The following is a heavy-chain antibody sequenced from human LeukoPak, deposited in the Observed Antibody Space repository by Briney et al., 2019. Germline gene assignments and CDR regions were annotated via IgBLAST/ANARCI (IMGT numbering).Heavy chain of an antibody. CDR2: ISGSGGST. V-gene: IGHV3-23*01. CDR1: GFTFSSYA. Sequence: NPGGSLRLSCAASGFTFSSYAMSWVRQAPGKGLKWVSAISGSGGSTYYADSVKGRFTISRDNSKNTLYLQMNSLRAENTAVYYCAKALIAMIVPFDYWGQGTLVTVSS. J-gene: IGHJ4*02. CDR3: AKALIAMIVPFDY. D-gene: IGHD3-22*01.